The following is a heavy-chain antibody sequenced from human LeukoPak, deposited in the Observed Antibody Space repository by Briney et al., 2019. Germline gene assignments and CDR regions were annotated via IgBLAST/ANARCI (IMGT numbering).Heavy chain of an antibody. V-gene: IGHV3-74*01. Sequence: PGGSLRLSCAASGSTFSSYWMHWVRQAPGKGLVWVSRINSDGSSTSYADSVKGRFTISRDNAKNALYLQMNSLRAEDTAVYYCARDGEIAVVDYWGQGTLVTVSS. J-gene: IGHJ4*02. CDR3: ARDGEIAVVDY. CDR2: INSDGSST. CDR1: GSTFSSYW. D-gene: IGHD6-19*01.